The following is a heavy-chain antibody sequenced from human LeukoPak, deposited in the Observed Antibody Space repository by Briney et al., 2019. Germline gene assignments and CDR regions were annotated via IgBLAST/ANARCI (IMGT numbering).Heavy chain of an antibody. Sequence: GGSLRLSCAASGFTFSNYAMNWVRQAPGKGLEWVSTISSSGGSAFYADSLKGRFTISRDNSKNTLYLQMNSLRAEDTALYYCAMNTPLAYWGQGTLVTVSS. J-gene: IGHJ4*02. D-gene: IGHD5-18*01. V-gene: IGHV3-23*01. CDR3: AMNTPLAY. CDR1: GFTFSNYA. CDR2: ISSSGGSA.